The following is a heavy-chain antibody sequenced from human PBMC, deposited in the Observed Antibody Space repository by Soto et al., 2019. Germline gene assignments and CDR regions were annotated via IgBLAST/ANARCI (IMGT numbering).Heavy chain of an antibody. CDR1: GYTFTSYY. V-gene: IGHV1-24*01. CDR3: ATVTRSYPYYDTATAEDY. J-gene: IGHJ4*02. Sequence: ASVKVSCKASGYTFTSYYMHWVRQAPGKGLEWMGGFDPEDGETIYAQKFQGRVTMTEDTSTDTAYMELSSLRSEDTAVYYCATVTRSYPYYDTATAEDYWGQGTLVTVSS. CDR2: FDPEDGET. D-gene: IGHD3-22*01.